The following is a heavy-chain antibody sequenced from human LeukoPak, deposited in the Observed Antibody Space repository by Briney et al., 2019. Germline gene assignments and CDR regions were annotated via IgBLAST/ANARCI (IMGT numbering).Heavy chain of an antibody. J-gene: IGHJ6*03. Sequence: ASVKVSCKASGGTFSSYAISWVRQAPGQGLEWMGGIIPIFGTANYARKFQGRVTITTDESTSTAYMELSSLRSEDTAVYYCARGQSALRFLDYYMDVWGKGTTVTVSS. CDR2: IIPIFGTA. CDR1: GGTFSSYA. V-gene: IGHV1-69*05. CDR3: ARGQSALRFLDYYMDV. D-gene: IGHD3-3*01.